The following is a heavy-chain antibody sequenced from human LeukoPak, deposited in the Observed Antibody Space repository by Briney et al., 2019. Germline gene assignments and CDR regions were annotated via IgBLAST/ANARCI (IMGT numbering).Heavy chain of an antibody. V-gene: IGHV7-4-1*02. CDR1: GYTFTSYA. CDR2: INTNTGNP. Sequence: ASVKVSCNASGYTFTSYAMNWVRQAPGQGLEWMGWINTNTGNPTYAQGFTGRFVFSLDTSVSTAYLQISSLKAEDTAVYYCARERGPTYYYDSSGYSFDYWGQGTLVTVSS. D-gene: IGHD3-22*01. J-gene: IGHJ4*02. CDR3: ARERGPTYYYDSSGYSFDY.